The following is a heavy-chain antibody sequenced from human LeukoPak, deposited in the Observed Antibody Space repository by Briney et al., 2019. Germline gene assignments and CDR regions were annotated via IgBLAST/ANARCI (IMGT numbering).Heavy chain of an antibody. CDR3: AKDLRGRLSLRDAGYFQH. Sequence: PGGSLRLSCAASGFTFSSYGMHWVRQAPGKGLEWVAFVRYDGSNKYYADSVKGRFTISRDNSKNTLYLQMNSLRAEDTAVYYCAKDLRGRLSLRDAGYFQHWGQGTLVTVSS. CDR1: GFTFSSYG. CDR2: VRYDGSNK. D-gene: IGHD2-15*01. V-gene: IGHV3-30*02. J-gene: IGHJ1*01.